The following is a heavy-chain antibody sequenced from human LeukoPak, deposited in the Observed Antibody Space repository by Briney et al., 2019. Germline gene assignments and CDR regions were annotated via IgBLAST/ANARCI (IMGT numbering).Heavy chain of an antibody. J-gene: IGHJ4*02. CDR2: INTSGGST. CDR3: AKRPIVVVTAIRHFDY. D-gene: IGHD2-21*02. V-gene: IGHV3-23*01. CDR1: GFTFSSCA. Sequence: GGSLRLSCAASGFTFSSCAMSWVRQAPGKGPDWVSSINTSGGSTYYADSVKGRFTISRDNSKNTLYLQMNSLRAEDTAVYYCAKRPIVVVTAIRHFDYWGQGTLVTVSS.